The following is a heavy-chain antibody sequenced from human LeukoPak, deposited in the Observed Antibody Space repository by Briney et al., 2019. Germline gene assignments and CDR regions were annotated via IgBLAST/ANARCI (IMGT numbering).Heavy chain of an antibody. CDR3: ARWGGTRQYYFDY. CDR2: TRFDGSIK. CDR1: GFIFSDYG. J-gene: IGHJ4*02. V-gene: IGHV3-33*01. D-gene: IGHD1-1*01. Sequence: PGGSLRLSCAVSGFIFSDYGFHWVRPAPGKGLEWVAVTRFDGSIKQYADSVKGRFTISRDDSKNTLYLQMNFLKSEDTAVYYCARWGGTRQYYFDYWGQGTLVTVSS.